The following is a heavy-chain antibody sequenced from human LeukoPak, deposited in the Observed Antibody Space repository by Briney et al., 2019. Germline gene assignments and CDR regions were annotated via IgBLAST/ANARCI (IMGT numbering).Heavy chain of an antibody. D-gene: IGHD6-13*01. CDR3: ARVGSSSWYDY. V-gene: IGHV3-21*01. CDR2: ISSSSSYI. J-gene: IGHJ4*02. CDR1: GFTFNSYN. Sequence: GGSLRLSCAASGFTFNSYNMTWVRQAPGKGLEWVSSISSSSSYIYYADSVKGRFTISRDNAKNSLYLQMNSLRAEDTAVYYCARVGSSSWYDYWGQGTLVTVSS.